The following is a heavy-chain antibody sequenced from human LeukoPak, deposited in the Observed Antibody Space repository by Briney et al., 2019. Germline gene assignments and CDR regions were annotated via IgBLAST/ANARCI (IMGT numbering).Heavy chain of an antibody. Sequence: RAGASLQISCKGSGYSFTSYWIGWVRQLPGKGLEWMGIIYPGDSDTRYSPSFQGQVTISADKSISTAYLQWSSLKASDTAMYYCATLGETHYFDYWGQGTLVTVSS. D-gene: IGHD3-16*01. V-gene: IGHV5-51*01. CDR2: IYPGDSDT. J-gene: IGHJ4*02. CDR3: ATLGETHYFDY. CDR1: GYSFTSYW.